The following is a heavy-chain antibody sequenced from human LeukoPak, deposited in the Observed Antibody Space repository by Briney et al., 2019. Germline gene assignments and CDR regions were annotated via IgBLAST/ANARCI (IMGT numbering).Heavy chain of an antibody. D-gene: IGHD6-13*01. Sequence: PGGSRRLSCAASGFTFSSYAMHWVRQAPGKGLEYVSAISSNGGSTYYANSVKGRFTISRDNSKNTLYLQMGSLRAEDMAVYYCARESSWYSSSPDYMDVWGKGTTVTVSS. J-gene: IGHJ6*03. CDR3: ARESSWYSSSPDYMDV. CDR2: ISSNGGST. V-gene: IGHV3-64*01. CDR1: GFTFSSYA.